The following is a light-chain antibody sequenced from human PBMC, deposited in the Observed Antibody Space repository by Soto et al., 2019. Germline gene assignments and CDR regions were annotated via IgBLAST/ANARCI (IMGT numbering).Light chain of an antibody. Sequence: QSVLTQPPSASGSPGQSVTISCTGTKSDIGVYDFVSWYQHHPGKAPRLIIYEVVQRPSGVPDRFSGSKSGNTASLTISGLQAEDEADYYCVSYTTSASYVFGTGTKVTVL. CDR2: EVV. CDR1: KSDIGVYDF. V-gene: IGLV2-8*01. CDR3: VSYTTSASYV. J-gene: IGLJ1*01.